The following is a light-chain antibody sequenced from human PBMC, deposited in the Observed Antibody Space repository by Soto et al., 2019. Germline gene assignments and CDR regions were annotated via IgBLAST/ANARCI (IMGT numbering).Light chain of an antibody. CDR1: ESLYTY. CDR3: QEHGNWPRRT. V-gene: IGKV3-11*01. CDR2: DTS. J-gene: IGKJ3*01. Sequence: EIVLTQSPATLSLSPGERATLSCRASESLYTYLAWFQQKPGQAPRLLIFDTSRRATGVPARFSGSGAGTDYTLTTSSLEHEDFAVYYCQEHGNWPRRTFGPGTKVEI.